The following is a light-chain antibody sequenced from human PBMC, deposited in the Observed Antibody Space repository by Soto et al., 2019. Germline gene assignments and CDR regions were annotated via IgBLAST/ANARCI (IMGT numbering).Light chain of an antibody. J-gene: IGKJ2*01. CDR2: GAS. CDR3: QQFGHSPRT. Sequence: EVVLTQSPGSVSLSPGERATLSCRASQSVSSNYLVWYQQKPGQAPRLLIDGASNRATGIPDRFTGSGSGTDFTLGISRLEPEDYAVYYCQQFGHSPRTFGQGTTLEIK. CDR1: QSVSSNY. V-gene: IGKV3-20*01.